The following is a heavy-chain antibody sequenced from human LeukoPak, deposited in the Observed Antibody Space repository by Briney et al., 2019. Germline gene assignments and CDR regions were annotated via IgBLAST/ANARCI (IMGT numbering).Heavy chain of an antibody. V-gene: IGHV3-7*01. D-gene: IGHD6-25*01. J-gene: IGHJ4*02. CDR2: IEPDGSVK. Sequence: GGSLTLSCAASGFTFSDLWMTWVRQAPGKGREWGATIEPDGSVKYYVDSVKGRFTISRDNADNSLYLQMNSLRGEDTAVYFCARGGSDSSRYWLYWGQGTLVTVSS. CDR3: ARGGSDSSRYWLY. CDR1: GFTFSDLW.